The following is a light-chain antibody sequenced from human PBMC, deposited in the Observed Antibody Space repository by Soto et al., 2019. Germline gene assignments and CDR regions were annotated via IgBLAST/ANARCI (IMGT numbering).Light chain of an antibody. Sequence: EIVLTQSPGTLSLSPGERATLSCRASQSVSTRNLAWYQQKPGQAPRLLIYGASSRATGIPDRFSGSGSGTDFTLTISRLEPDDSAVYYCQQYGSSPRTFGPGTKVDIK. CDR1: QSVSTRN. CDR2: GAS. V-gene: IGKV3-20*01. J-gene: IGKJ3*01. CDR3: QQYGSSPRT.